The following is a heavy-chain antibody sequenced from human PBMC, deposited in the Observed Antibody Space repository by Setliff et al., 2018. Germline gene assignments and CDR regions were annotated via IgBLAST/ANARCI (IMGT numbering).Heavy chain of an antibody. CDR1: GYSISSGYY. CDR2: IYHSGST. D-gene: IGHD6-13*01. Sequence: SETLSLTCAVSGYSISSGYYWGWIRQPPGKGLEWIGSIYHSGSTYYNPSLKSRVTMSVDTSKNQFSLKLRSMTAADTAVYYCAKQGSYYYYMDVWGKGTTVTVSS. V-gene: IGHV4-38-2*01. J-gene: IGHJ6*03. CDR3: AKQGSYYYYMDV.